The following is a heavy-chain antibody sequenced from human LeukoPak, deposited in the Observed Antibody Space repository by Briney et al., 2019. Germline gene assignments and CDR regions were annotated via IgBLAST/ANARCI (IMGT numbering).Heavy chain of an antibody. V-gene: IGHV1-46*01. D-gene: IGHD6-13*01. J-gene: IGHJ4*02. CDR2: INPSGGST. CDR3: ARTYSSSDEFDY. CDR1: GYTFTSYY. Sequence: ASVKVSCKASGYTFTSYYIHWVRQAPGQGLGWMGIINPSGGSTTYAQKFQGRVAMTRDTSTGRVYMEVSSLRSEDTAVYYCARTYSSSDEFDYWGQGTLVTVSS.